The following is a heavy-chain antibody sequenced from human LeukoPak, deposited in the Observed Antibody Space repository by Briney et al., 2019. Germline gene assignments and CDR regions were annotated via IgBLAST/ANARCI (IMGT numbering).Heavy chain of an antibody. CDR2: INPNSGGT. D-gene: IGHD6-19*01. Sequence: GASVKVSCKASAYTLTAYYMHWVRQAPGQGLEWIGWINPNSGGTNYAQKFQGRVTMTRDTSISTAYMELSSLKSDDTAVYYCARDRGGDSSSGYYYFDYWGQGTLVTVSS. V-gene: IGHV1-2*02. CDR3: ARDRGGDSSSGYYYFDY. J-gene: IGHJ4*02. CDR1: AYTLTAYY.